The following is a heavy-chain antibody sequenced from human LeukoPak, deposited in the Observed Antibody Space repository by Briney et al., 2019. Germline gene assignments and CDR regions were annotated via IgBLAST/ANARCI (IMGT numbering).Heavy chain of an antibody. V-gene: IGHV4-59*08. Sequence: SETLSLTCTVSGGSITYYHWSWVRQPPGKGLEWIGYIYYSGSTNYNPSLKSRVTISVDTPKNQSSLKLISVTAADTAVYYCARRLSSWYAFDYWGQGTLVTVSS. CDR3: ARRLSSWYAFDY. CDR1: GGSITYYH. D-gene: IGHD6-13*01. J-gene: IGHJ4*02. CDR2: IYYSGST.